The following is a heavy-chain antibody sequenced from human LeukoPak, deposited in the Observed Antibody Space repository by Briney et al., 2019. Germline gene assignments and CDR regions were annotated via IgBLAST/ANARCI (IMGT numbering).Heavy chain of an antibody. D-gene: IGHD2-15*01. CDR2: INTNTGNP. CDR1: GYTFTSYA. Sequence: ASVKVSCKASGYTFTSYAMNWVRQAPGQGLEWMGWINTNTGNPTYAQGFTGRFVFSLDTSVSTAYLQISSLKAEDTAVNYCARGGLLSTFYYYYGMDVWGQGTTVTVSS. V-gene: IGHV7-4-1*02. CDR3: ARGGLLSTFYYYYGMDV. J-gene: IGHJ6*02.